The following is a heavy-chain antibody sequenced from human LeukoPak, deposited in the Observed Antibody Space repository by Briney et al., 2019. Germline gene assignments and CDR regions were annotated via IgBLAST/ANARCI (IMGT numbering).Heavy chain of an antibody. CDR3: ARSITMIVDWFDP. CDR2: ISSSGSTI. J-gene: IGHJ5*02. V-gene: IGHV3-48*03. Sequence: GGSLRLSCAASGFTFSSYEMNWVRQAPGKGLEWVSYISSSGSTIYYADSVRGRFTISRDNAKNSLYLQMNSLRAEDTAVYYCARSITMIVDWFDPWGQGTLVTVSS. CDR1: GFTFSSYE. D-gene: IGHD3-22*01.